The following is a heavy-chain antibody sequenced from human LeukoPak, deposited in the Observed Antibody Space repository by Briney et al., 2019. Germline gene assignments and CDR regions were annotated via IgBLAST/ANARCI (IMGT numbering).Heavy chain of an antibody. Sequence: SETLSLTCTVSGGSISSYYWSWIRQPAGKGLEWIGRIYTSGSTNYNPSLKSRVTISVDKSKNQSSLKLSSVTAADTAVYYCARVNYYDSSGYLTSYYFDYWGQGTLVTVSS. CDR1: GGSISSYY. V-gene: IGHV4-4*07. CDR2: IYTSGST. J-gene: IGHJ4*02. D-gene: IGHD3-22*01. CDR3: ARVNYYDSSGYLTSYYFDY.